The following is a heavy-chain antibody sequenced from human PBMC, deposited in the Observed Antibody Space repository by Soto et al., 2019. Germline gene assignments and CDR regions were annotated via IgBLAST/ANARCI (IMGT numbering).Heavy chain of an antibody. Sequence: ASVKVSCKASGYTFTSYGISWVRQAPGQGLEWMGWINPNSGGTNYAQKFQGRVTMTRDTSISTAYMELSRLRSDDTAVYYCARDDLAPGYCSGGSCPTGWFDPWGQGTLVTVSS. V-gene: IGHV1-2*02. CDR1: GYTFTSYG. J-gene: IGHJ5*02. CDR2: INPNSGGT. CDR3: ARDDLAPGYCSGGSCPTGWFDP. D-gene: IGHD2-15*01.